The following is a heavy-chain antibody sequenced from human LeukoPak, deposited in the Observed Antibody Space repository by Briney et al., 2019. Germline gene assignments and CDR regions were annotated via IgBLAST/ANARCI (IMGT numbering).Heavy chain of an antibody. CDR1: GYTFSSYG. D-gene: IGHD6-19*01. J-gene: IGHJ4*02. CDR2: IWYDGSNK. CDR3: ARDDVAVTGALDF. Sequence: GRSLRLSCAASGYTFSSYGMHWVRQAPGKGLEWVAVIWYDGSNKYYADSVKGRFTISRDNSKNTLYLQMNSLRAEDTAVYHCARDDVAVTGALDFWGQGTLVTVSS. V-gene: IGHV3-33*01.